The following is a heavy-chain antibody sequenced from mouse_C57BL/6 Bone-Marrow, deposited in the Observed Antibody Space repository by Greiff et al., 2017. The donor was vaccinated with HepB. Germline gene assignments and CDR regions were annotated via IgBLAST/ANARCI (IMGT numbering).Heavy chain of an antibody. CDR1: GYTFTEYT. D-gene: IGHD1-1*01. CDR3: ARHEPSSRYGREYFDV. Sequence: VQLKESGAELVKPGASVKLSCKASGYTFTEYTIHWVKQRSGQGLEWIGWFYPGSGSIKYNEKFKDKATLTADKSSSTVYMELSRLTSEDSAVYFWARHEPSSRYGREYFDVWGTGTTVTVSS. V-gene: IGHV1-62-2*01. CDR2: FYPGSGSI. J-gene: IGHJ1*03.